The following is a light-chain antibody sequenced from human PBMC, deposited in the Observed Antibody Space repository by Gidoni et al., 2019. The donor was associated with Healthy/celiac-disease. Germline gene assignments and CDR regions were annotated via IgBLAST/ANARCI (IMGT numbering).Light chain of an antibody. Sequence: AIRMTQSPSSFSASTGDRVTITCRASQGIRSYLAWYQQKPGKAPKLLLYAASTLQSGVPSRFSGSGSGTDFTLTISCLQSEDFATYYCQQYYSYPGGTFGQXTKVEIK. CDR1: QGIRSY. J-gene: IGKJ1*01. CDR2: AAS. V-gene: IGKV1-8*01. CDR3: QQYYSYPGGT.